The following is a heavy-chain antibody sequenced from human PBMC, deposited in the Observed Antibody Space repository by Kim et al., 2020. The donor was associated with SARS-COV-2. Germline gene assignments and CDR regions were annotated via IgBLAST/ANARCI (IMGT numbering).Heavy chain of an antibody. CDR2: ISYDGSNK. J-gene: IGHJ5*02. CDR3: AKDDNRPYSSSWYWGWFDP. Sequence: GGSLRLSCAASGFTFSSYGMHWVRQAPGKGLEWVAVISYDGSNKYYADSVKGRFTISRDNSKNTLYLQMNSLRAEDTAVYYCAKDDNRPYSSSWYWGWFDPWGQGTLVTVSS. CDR1: GFTFSSYG. V-gene: IGHV3-30*18. D-gene: IGHD6-13*01.